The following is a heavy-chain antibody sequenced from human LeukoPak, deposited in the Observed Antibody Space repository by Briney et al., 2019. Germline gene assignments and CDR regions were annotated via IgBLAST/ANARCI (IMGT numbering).Heavy chain of an antibody. V-gene: IGHV4-34*01. Sequence: SETLSLTCAVYGGSFSGYYWSWIRQPPGKGLEWIGEINHSGSTNYNPSLKSRVTISVDTSKNQFSLKLSSVTAADTAVYYCARSIDSNDHYYGMDVWGQGTTVTVSS. D-gene: IGHD2-21*01. CDR1: GGSFSGYY. CDR3: ARSIDSNDHYYGMDV. J-gene: IGHJ6*02. CDR2: INHSGST.